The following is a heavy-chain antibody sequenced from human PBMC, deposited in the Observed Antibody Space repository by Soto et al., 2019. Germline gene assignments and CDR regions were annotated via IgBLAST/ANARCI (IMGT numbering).Heavy chain of an antibody. D-gene: IGHD6-19*01. CDR2: IYPGDSDT. CDR1: GYSFTSYW. CDR3: ERLITVAGPLYYFDY. V-gene: IGHV5-51*01. J-gene: IGHJ4*02. Sequence: GASLKISCKGSGYSFTSYWIGRVRQMPGKGLEWMGIIYPGDSDTRYSPSFQGQVTISADKSISTAYLQWSSLKASDTAMYYCERLITVAGPLYYFDYWGQGTLVNVSS.